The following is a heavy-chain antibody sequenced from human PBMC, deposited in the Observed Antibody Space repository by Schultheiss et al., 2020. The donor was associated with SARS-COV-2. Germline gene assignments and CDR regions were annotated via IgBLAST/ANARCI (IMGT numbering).Heavy chain of an antibody. Sequence: SETLSLTCAVYGGSFSGYYWGWIRQPPGKGLEWIGYIYYSGSTNYNPSLKSRVTISVDTSKNQFSLKLSSVTAADTAVYYCARGGSPVSLIARRYGMDVWGQGTTVTVSS. J-gene: IGHJ6*02. CDR1: GGSFSGYY. CDR2: IYYSGST. D-gene: IGHD3-10*01. V-gene: IGHV4-34*01. CDR3: ARGGSPVSLIARRYGMDV.